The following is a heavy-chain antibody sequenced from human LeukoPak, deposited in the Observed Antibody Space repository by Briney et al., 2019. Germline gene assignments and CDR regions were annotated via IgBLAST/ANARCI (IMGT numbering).Heavy chain of an antibody. CDR2: IYYSGST. CDR1: GYSISSGYY. CDR3: ASPWSSGGFDY. D-gene: IGHD6-19*01. Sequence: PSETLSLTCAVSGYSISSGYYWGWIRQPPGEGLEWIGSIYYSGSTSYNTSLKSRVTISVDTSKNQFSLKLSSVTAADTAVYYCASPWSSGGFDYWGQGTLVTVSS. V-gene: IGHV4-38-2*01. J-gene: IGHJ4*02.